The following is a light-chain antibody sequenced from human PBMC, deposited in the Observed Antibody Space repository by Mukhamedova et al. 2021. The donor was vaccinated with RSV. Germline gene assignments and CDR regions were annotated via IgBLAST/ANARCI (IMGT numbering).Light chain of an antibody. V-gene: IGKV1-27*01. CDR3: QTYNSAPT. CDR2: AAS. Sequence: WYQRRVHGKVPKLLIYAASTLQSGVPSRFSGSGSGTVFTLTISNLQPADVATYYCQTYNSAPTFGGGTKVEIK. J-gene: IGKJ4*01.